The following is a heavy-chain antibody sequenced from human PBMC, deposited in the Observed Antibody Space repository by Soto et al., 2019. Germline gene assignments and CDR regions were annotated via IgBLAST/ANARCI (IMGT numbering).Heavy chain of an antibody. J-gene: IGHJ4*02. Sequence: QIALKESGPTLVKTSQTLTLTCTFSGFSFSTTGAGVGWIRQPPGKALEWLALIFWNDAKRYSPSLRSRLTIIKDTSKNQVVITMTNVDPVDTATYYCAYRRGGSSSGGNFDYWGQGTPVTVYS. CDR3: AYRRGGSSSGGNFDY. CDR1: GFSFSTTGAG. CDR2: IFWNDAK. D-gene: IGHD2-15*01. V-gene: IGHV2-5*01.